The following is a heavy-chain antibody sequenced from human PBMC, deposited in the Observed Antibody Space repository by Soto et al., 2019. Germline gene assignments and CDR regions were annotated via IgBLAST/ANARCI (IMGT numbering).Heavy chain of an antibody. CDR3: ARSLLKGKPYVGYCSSTSCSAIGAFDI. Sequence: ASVKVSCKASGYTFTSYDINWVRQATGQGLEWMGWMNPNSGNTGYAQKFQGRVTMTRNTSISTAYMELSSLRSEDTAVYYCARSLLKGKPYVGYCSSTSCSAIGAFDIWGQGTMVTVSS. V-gene: IGHV1-8*01. D-gene: IGHD2-2*01. CDR2: MNPNSGNT. CDR1: GYTFTSYD. J-gene: IGHJ3*02.